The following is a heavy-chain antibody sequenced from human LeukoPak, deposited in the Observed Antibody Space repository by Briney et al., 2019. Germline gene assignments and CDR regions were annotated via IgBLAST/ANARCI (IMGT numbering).Heavy chain of an antibody. CDR3: ARHRGIAAANFDY. CDR2: IDPSDSYT. V-gene: IGHV5-10-1*01. Sequence: GESLKISCKGSGSRFTSYWISWVRQMPGKGLEWMGRIDPSDSYTNYSPSFQGHVTISADKSISTAYLQWSSLKASDTAMYYCARHRGIAAANFDYWGQGTLVTVSS. CDR1: GSRFTSYW. J-gene: IGHJ4*02. D-gene: IGHD6-13*01.